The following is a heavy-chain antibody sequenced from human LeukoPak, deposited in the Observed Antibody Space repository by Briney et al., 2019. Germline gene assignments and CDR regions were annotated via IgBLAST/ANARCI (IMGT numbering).Heavy chain of an antibody. CDR2: INHSGST. J-gene: IGHJ4*02. Sequence: SETLSLTCAVYGGSFNGYYWTWIRQPPGKGLEWIGEINHSGSTDYNPSLKSRVTISVDSSKNQFSLKLNSVTAADTAVYYCARGQLRLSNWGQGSLVIVSS. CDR3: ARGQLRLSN. D-gene: IGHD6-25*01. V-gene: IGHV4-34*01. CDR1: GGSFNGYY.